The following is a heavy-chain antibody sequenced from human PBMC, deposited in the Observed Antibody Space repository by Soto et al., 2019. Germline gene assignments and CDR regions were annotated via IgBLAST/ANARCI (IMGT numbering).Heavy chain of an antibody. Sequence: ASVKVSCKASGYTFTSYGISWVRQAPGQGLEWMGWISAYNGNTNYAQKLQGRVTMTTDTSTSTAYMELRSLRSDDTAVYYCARDKDTMVRGVMGTFDYWGQGTLVTVSS. CDR2: ISAYNGNT. CDR3: ARDKDTMVRGVMGTFDY. D-gene: IGHD3-10*01. J-gene: IGHJ4*02. CDR1: GYTFTSYG. V-gene: IGHV1-18*01.